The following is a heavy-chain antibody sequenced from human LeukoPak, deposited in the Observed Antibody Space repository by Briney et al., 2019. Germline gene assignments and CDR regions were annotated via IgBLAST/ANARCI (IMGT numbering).Heavy chain of an antibody. CDR3: ATVIDMPGGND. D-gene: IGHD3-16*02. CDR1: EFTFSSYY. J-gene: IGHJ4*02. V-gene: IGHV3-74*01. CDR2: TNMDGTST. Sequence: GGSLRLSCAASEFTFSSYYLHWVRQAPGKGLVWVSRTNMDGTSTTYADSVKGRFTISKDNAKNSVYLQMNSLRVEDTAVYYCATVIDMPGGNDWGQGTLVGVSS.